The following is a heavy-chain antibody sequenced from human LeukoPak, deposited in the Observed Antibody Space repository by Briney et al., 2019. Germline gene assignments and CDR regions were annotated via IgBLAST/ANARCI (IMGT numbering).Heavy chain of an antibody. J-gene: IGHJ4*02. Sequence: SETLSLTCTVSGGSISSNHYYWAWIRQPPGTGLEWIGSLHYSGTTYYNPSLKSRVTISADTSKNQFSLKLSSVTAADTAVYYCARPSAISLNADRPWVYWGQGTLVTVSS. CDR1: GGSISSNHYY. V-gene: IGHV4-39*01. D-gene: IGHD5-18*01. CDR3: ARPSAISLNADRPWVY. CDR2: LHYSGTT.